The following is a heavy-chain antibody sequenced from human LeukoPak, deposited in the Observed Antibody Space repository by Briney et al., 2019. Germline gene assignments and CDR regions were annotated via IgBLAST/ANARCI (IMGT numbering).Heavy chain of an antibody. CDR2: IYTSGST. J-gene: IGHJ4*02. CDR3: ARGFGVPAAQ. Sequence: SQTLSLTCTVSGGSISSGNYYWSWIRQPAGKGLEWIGRIYTSGSTNYNPSLKSRVTISVDTSKNQFSLKLSSVTAADTAVYYCARGFGVPAAQWGQGTLVTVSS. V-gene: IGHV4-61*02. CDR1: GGSISSGNYY. D-gene: IGHD2-2*01.